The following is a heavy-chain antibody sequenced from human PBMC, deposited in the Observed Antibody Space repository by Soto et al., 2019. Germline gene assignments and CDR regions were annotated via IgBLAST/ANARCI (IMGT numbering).Heavy chain of an antibody. D-gene: IGHD2-21*02. J-gene: IGHJ4*02. V-gene: IGHV4-59*08. CDR3: ATGWGRSGNFDY. CDR1: GGSISSYY. Sequence: SETLSLTCTVSGGSISSYYWSWIRQPPGKGLEWIGYIYYSGSTNYNPSLKSRVTISVDTSKNQFSLKLSSVTAADTAVYYCATGWGRSGNFDYWGQGTLVTVSS. CDR2: IYYSGST.